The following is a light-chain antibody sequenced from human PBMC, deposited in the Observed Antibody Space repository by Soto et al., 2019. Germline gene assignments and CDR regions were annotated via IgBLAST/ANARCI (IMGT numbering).Light chain of an antibody. CDR3: QHRGT. J-gene: IGKJ1*01. CDR2: GAS. Sequence: EIVMTQSPATLSVSPGERATLSCRASQSVSSNLAWYKQKPGQAPRLLIYGASTRATGIPARFSGSGSGTEFTLTISSLQSEDFAVYYCQHRGTFGQGTKVAIK. CDR1: QSVSSN. V-gene: IGKV3-15*01.